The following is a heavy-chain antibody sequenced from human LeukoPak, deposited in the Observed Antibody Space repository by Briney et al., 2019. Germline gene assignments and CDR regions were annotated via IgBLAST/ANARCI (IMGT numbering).Heavy chain of an antibody. CDR1: GFTFSSYG. V-gene: IGHV3-48*01. Sequence: GGSLRLPCAVSGFTFSSYGMNWVRQAPGKGLEWVSYMSSSGSTMYYADSVKGRFTISRDNSKNTLYLQMSSLRAEDTAVYYCARNDYGKYYFDYWGQGTLVTVSS. CDR3: ARNDYGKYYFDY. J-gene: IGHJ4*02. CDR2: MSSSGSTM. D-gene: IGHD4-17*01.